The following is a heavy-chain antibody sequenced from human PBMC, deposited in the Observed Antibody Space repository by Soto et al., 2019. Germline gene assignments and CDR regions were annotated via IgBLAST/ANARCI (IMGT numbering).Heavy chain of an antibody. D-gene: IGHD5-18*01. J-gene: IGHJ4*02. CDR2: ISSSSSYI. CDR3: ARDQPGYSYGYGLGY. Sequence: EVQLVESGGGLVKPGGSLRLSCAASGFTFSSYSMNWVRQAPGKGLDWVSSISSSSSYISYADSVKGRFTISRDNAKNSLSLQMTSLRAEDTAVSYCARDQPGYSYGYGLGYWGQGTLVTVAS. CDR1: GFTFSSYS. V-gene: IGHV3-21*01.